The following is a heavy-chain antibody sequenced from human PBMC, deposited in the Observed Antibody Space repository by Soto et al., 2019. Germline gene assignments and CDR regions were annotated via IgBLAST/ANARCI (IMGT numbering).Heavy chain of an antibody. J-gene: IGHJ3*02. CDR3: ARDGDYDSSGHDAFDI. Sequence: ASVKVSCKASGYTFTSYCMHWVRQAPGQGLEWMGIINPSGGSTSYAQKFQGRVTMTRDTSTSTVYMELSSLRSEDTAVYYCARDGDYDSSGHDAFDIWGQGTMVTVSS. CDR1: GYTFTSYC. D-gene: IGHD3-22*01. CDR2: INPSGGST. V-gene: IGHV1-46*01.